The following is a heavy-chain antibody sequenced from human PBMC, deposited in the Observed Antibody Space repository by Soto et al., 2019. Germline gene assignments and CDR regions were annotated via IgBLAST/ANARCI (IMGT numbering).Heavy chain of an antibody. J-gene: IGHJ4*02. Sequence: PGGSLRLSCAASGFTFSSYAMSWVRQAPGKGLEWVSAISGSGGSTYYADSVKGRFTISRHNSNITLYLQINSLRAEDTAVYYCAKDTRYYDSSGYYPGSFFDYCCQGTLVTVSS. CDR2: ISGSGGST. CDR1: GFTFSSYA. V-gene: IGHV3-23*01. D-gene: IGHD3-22*01. CDR3: AKDTRYYDSSGYYPGSFFDY.